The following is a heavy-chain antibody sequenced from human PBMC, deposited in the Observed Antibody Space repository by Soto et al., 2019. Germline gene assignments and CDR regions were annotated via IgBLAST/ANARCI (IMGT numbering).Heavy chain of an antibody. D-gene: IGHD3-10*01. CDR2: ISGSGGST. CDR1: GFTFSSDA. J-gene: IGHJ6*03. Sequence: EVQLLESGGGLVQPGGSLRLACAASGFTFSSDAMLWVRQAPGKGRELVSAISGSGGSTYYADAVKGRFTISRDNYKNPLYLQMNSLRAEDTAVYYCAKGGRTMVRGCRGPNYFYYYMDVWGKGTTVTVSS. CDR3: AKGGRTMVRGCRGPNYFYYYMDV. V-gene: IGHV3-23*01.